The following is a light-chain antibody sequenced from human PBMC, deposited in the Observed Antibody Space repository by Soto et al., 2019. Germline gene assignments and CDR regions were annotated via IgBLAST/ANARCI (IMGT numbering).Light chain of an antibody. CDR3: QQTNGYSERM. CDR2: GAY. Sequence: DIQMTQPPSTLVASARDRGNLTCRASQSISTWLAWYQQKPGKAHKLLIYGAYSLASGVPPRFSGSGSGTEFTLTIRSLKPDDLATYYCQQTNGYSERMVGQGNQVDIK. J-gene: IGKJ1*01. V-gene: IGKV1-5*01. CDR1: QSISTW.